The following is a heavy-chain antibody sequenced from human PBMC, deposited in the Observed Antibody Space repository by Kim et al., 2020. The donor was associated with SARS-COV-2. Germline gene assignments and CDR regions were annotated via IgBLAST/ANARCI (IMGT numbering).Heavy chain of an antibody. V-gene: IGHV4-34*01. D-gene: IGHD3-22*01. CDR1: GGSFSGYY. CDR2: INHSGNT. Sequence: SETLSLTCAVYGGSFSGYYWSWIRQPPGKGLEWIGEINHSGNTDYNPSLRSRVTMSLDTSKNQFSLKLSSVTAADTAVYYCAGKGRFRERSRGYYWGRYGWFDPWGQGTLVTVSS. J-gene: IGHJ5*02. CDR3: AGKGRFRERSRGYYWGRYGWFDP.